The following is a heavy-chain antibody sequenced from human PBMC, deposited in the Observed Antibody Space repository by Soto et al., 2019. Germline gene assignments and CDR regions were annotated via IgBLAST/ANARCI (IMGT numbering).Heavy chain of an antibody. CDR3: ARSLAEGYCIITGCYTRPLYGMDV. J-gene: IGHJ6*02. CDR2: INPNNGDT. CDR1: GYTFTGYY. D-gene: IGHD2-2*02. Sequence: QEQLVQSGAEVKKPGASVKVSCKASGYTFTGYYMHWVRQAPGQGLEWMGWINPNNGDTNYVQKFQGRVTVTRDTSTSTAYMELSRLRSDDTAEYYCARSLAEGYCIITGCYTRPLYGMDVWGQGTTVTVSS. V-gene: IGHV1-2*02.